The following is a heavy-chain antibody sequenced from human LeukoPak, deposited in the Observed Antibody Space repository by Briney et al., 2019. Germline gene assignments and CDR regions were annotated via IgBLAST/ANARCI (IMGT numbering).Heavy chain of an antibody. CDR3: ARAHRQLERLGRYYFDY. Sequence: SVKVSCKASGYTFTSYAMNWVRQAPGQGLEWMGGIIPIFGTANYAQKFQGRVTITADESTSTAYMELSSLRSGDTAVYYCARAHRQLERLGRYYFDYWGQGTLVTVSS. J-gene: IGHJ4*02. V-gene: IGHV1-69*13. D-gene: IGHD1-1*01. CDR2: IIPIFGTA. CDR1: GYTFTSYA.